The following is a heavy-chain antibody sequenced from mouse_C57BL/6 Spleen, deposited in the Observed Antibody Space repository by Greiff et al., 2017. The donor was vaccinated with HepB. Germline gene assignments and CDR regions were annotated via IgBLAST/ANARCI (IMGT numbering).Heavy chain of an antibody. CDR2: IYPGNSDT. CDR1: GYTFTSYW. CDR3: TRWTTVVATRGFDY. J-gene: IGHJ2*01. D-gene: IGHD1-1*01. Sequence: EVQLQQSGTVLARPGASVKMSCKTSGYTFTSYWMHWVKQRPGQGLEWIGAIYPGNSDTSYNQKFKGKAKLTAVTSASTAYMELSSLTNEDSAVYYCTRWTTVVATRGFDYWGQGTTLTVSS. V-gene: IGHV1-5*01.